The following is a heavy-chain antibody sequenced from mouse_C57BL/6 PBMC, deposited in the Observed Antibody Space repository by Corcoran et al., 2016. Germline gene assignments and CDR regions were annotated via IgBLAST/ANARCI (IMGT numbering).Heavy chain of an antibody. J-gene: IGHJ2*01. CDR3: ARILYYGNHYFDY. Sequence: QIQLVQSGPDLKKPGETVKISCKASGYTFTTYGMSWVKQAPGKGLKWMGWINTYSGVPTYADDFKGRFAFSLETSASTAYLQINNLKNEDTATYFCARILYYGNHYFDYWGQGTTLTVSS. V-gene: IGHV9-3*01. CDR2: INTYSGVP. D-gene: IGHD2-1*01. CDR1: GYTFTTYG.